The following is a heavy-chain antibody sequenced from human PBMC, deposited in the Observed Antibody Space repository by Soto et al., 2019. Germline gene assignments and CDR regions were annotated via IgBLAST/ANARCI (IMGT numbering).Heavy chain of an antibody. CDR2: IYYSGST. J-gene: IGHJ5*02. Sequence: PSETLSLTCTVSGGSISSYYWSWIRQPPGKGLEWIGYIYYSGSTNYNPSLKSRVTISVDTSKNQFSLKLSSVTAADTAVYYCARDQTYYDILTGYYGPNWFDPWGQGTLVTVSS. CDR3: ARDQTYYDILTGYYGPNWFDP. V-gene: IGHV4-59*01. CDR1: GGSISSYY. D-gene: IGHD3-9*01.